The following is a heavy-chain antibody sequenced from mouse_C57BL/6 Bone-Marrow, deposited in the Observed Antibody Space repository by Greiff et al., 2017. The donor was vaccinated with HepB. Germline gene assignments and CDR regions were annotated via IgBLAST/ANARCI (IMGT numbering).Heavy chain of an antibody. J-gene: IGHJ2*01. CDR1: GYSFTGYY. D-gene: IGHD1-1*01. V-gene: IGHV1-42*01. Sequence: VQLQQSGPELVKPGASVKISCKASGYSFTGYYMNWVKQSPEKSLEWIGEINPSTGGTTYNQKFKAKATLTVDKSSSTAYMQLKSLTSEDSAVYYCAIGSSYLYYFDYWGQGTTLTVSS. CDR3: AIGSSYLYYFDY. CDR2: INPSTGGT.